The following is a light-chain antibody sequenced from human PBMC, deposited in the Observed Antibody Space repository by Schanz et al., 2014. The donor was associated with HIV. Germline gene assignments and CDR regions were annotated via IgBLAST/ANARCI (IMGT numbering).Light chain of an antibody. CDR2: DAS. CDR3: KYFGNSGGT. Sequence: EIVLTQSPDTLSLSLGERATLSCRASQSVSSYLAWYQQKPGQAPRLLIYDASNRATGIPARFSGSGSGTDFTLTISSLEPEDFAVYYCKYFGNSGGTFGGGTKVEIK. V-gene: IGKV3-11*01. J-gene: IGKJ4*01. CDR1: QSVSSY.